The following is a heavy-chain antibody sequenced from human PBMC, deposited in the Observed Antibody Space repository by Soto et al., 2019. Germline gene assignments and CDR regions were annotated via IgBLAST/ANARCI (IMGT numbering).Heavy chain of an antibody. CDR1: GYTFTSYG. CDR2: ISAYNGNT. J-gene: IGHJ4*02. D-gene: IGHD3-10*01. CDR3: ARGSPPPRV. Sequence: QVQLVQSGAEVKKPGASVKVSCKASGYTFTSYGISWVRQAPGQGLEWMGWISAYNGNTNYARKLQGRVTMTTNTSTSPAYMALRSLRSDDTAGYCGARGSPPPRVWGQGPLVTVSS. V-gene: IGHV1-18*01.